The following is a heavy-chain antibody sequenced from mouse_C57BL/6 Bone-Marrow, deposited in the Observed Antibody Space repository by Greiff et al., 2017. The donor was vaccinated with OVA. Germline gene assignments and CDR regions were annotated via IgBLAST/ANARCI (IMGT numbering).Heavy chain of an antibody. CDR2: ISDGGSYT. CDR3: ARGWLPYYFDD. CDR1: GFTFSSYA. Sequence: EVQRVESGGGLVKPGGSLKLSCAASGFTFSSYAMSWVRQTPEKRLEWVATISDGGSYTYYPDNVKGRFTISRANAKNNLYLQMSHLKSDDTAMYYCARGWLPYYFDDWGQGTTLTVSS. J-gene: IGHJ2*01. D-gene: IGHD2-3*01. V-gene: IGHV5-4*01.